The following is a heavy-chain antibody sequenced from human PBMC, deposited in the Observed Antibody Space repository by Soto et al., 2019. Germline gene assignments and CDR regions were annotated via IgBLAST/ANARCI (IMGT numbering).Heavy chain of an antibody. CDR1: GGSISSSSYY. J-gene: IGHJ5*01. D-gene: IGHD3-22*01. Sequence: SETLSLTCTVSGGSISSSSYYWGWIRQPPGKGLEWIGSIYYSGSTYYNPSLKSRVTISVDTSKNQFSLKLSSVTAADTAVYYCARHYDSSGYYYLNWLDPWGKEPWSPSTQ. CDR3: ARHYDSSGYYYLNWLDP. V-gene: IGHV4-39*01. CDR2: IYYSGST.